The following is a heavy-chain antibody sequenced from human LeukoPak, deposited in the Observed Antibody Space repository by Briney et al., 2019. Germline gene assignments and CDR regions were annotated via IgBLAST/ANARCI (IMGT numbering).Heavy chain of an antibody. J-gene: IGHJ5*02. D-gene: IGHD3-22*01. V-gene: IGHV4-31*03. CDR1: GGSISSGGYY. CDR3: ARGFQYYYDSSGYYFWFDP. Sequence: SQTLSLTCTVSGGSISSGGYYWSWIRQHPGKGLEWIGYIYYSGSTYYNPSLKSRVTISVDTSKNQFSLKLSSVTAADTAVYYCARGFQYYYDSSGYYFWFDPRGQGTLVTVSS. CDR2: IYYSGST.